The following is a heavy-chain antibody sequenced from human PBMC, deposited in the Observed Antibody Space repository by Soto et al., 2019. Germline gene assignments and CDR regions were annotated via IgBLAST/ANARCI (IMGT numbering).Heavy chain of an antibody. Sequence: SETLSPTCAVSGRSISSGGYSCSWIRQPPGKGLEWIGYIYHSGSTYYNPSLKCRVTISVDRSKNQFSLKLSSVTAADTAVYYCARVPDRWGQGTLVTVS. CDR3: ARVPDR. J-gene: IGHJ5*02. V-gene: IGHV4-30-2*01. D-gene: IGHD2-2*01. CDR2: IYHSGST. CDR1: GRSISSGGYS.